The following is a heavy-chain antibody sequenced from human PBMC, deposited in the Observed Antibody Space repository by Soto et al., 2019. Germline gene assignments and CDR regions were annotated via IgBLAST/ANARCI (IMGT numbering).Heavy chain of an antibody. J-gene: IGHJ4*02. CDR2: VFHSGGT. D-gene: IGHD5-18*01. CDR1: GDSISSPNW. CDR3: ARATAMAPFDY. Sequence: SETLSLTCAVSGDSISSPNWWGWVRQPPGKGLEWIGEVFHSGGTNYNPYLKSRITISVGTSKNQFSLKLSSVTAADTAVYYCARATAMAPFDYWGQGTLVTVSS. V-gene: IGHV4-4*02.